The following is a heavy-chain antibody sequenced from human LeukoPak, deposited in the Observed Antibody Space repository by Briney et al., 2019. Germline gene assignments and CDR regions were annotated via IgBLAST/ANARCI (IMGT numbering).Heavy chain of an antibody. CDR3: ARGDTAPDYVEGGVRWFDP. CDR2: INHSGST. J-gene: IGHJ5*02. V-gene: IGHV4-34*01. Sequence: PSETLSLTCAVYGGSLSGYYWSWIRQPPGKGLEWIGEINHSGSTNYNPSLKSRVTISVDTSKNQFSLKLSSVTAADTAVYYCARGDTAPDYVEGGVRWFDPWGQGTLVTVSS. CDR1: GGSLSGYY. D-gene: IGHD4-17*01.